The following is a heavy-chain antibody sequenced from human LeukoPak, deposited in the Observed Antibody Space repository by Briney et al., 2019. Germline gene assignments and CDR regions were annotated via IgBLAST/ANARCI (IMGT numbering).Heavy chain of an antibody. CDR2: INHSGSS. V-gene: IGHV4-34*01. CDR3: ARTYYYDSSGYLIDAFDI. Sequence: SETLSLTCAVYGGSFSGYYWSWIRQPPGKGLEWIGEINHSGSSDYNPSLKSRVTISVDTSKNQFSLKLSSVTAADTAVYYCARTYYYDSSGYLIDAFDIWGQGTMVTVSS. CDR1: GGSFSGYY. J-gene: IGHJ3*02. D-gene: IGHD3-22*01.